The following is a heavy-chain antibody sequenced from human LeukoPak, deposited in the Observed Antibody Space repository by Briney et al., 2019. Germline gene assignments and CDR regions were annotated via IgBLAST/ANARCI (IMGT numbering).Heavy chain of an antibody. CDR1: GFTFSSYS. CDR3: AKDTDVVVPAALDY. CDR2: ISGSGGTT. J-gene: IGHJ4*02. Sequence: GGSLRLSCAASGFTFSSYSMNWVRQAPGKGLEWVSTISGSGGTTYYADSVKGRFTISRDNSKNTLYLQMNSLRPEDTAVYYCAKDTDVVVPAALDYWGRGTLVTVSS. V-gene: IGHV3-23*01. D-gene: IGHD2-2*01.